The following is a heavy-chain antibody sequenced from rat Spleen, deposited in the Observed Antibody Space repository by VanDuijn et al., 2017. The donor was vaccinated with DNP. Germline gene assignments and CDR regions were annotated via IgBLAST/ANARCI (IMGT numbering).Heavy chain of an antibody. D-gene: IGHD1-1*01. CDR2: ITTGGSNT. CDR1: GFTFSNFG. Sequence: EVRLVESGGGLVQPGRSLKLSCTASGFTFSNFGMAWVRQAPTKGLEWVASITTGGSNTYYRDSVQGRFTVSRDNARTTQYLQMDSLMSEDTATYYCVREDYYSGDWYFDFWGPGTMVTVSS. CDR3: VREDYYSGDWYFDF. V-gene: IGHV5S13*01. J-gene: IGHJ1*01.